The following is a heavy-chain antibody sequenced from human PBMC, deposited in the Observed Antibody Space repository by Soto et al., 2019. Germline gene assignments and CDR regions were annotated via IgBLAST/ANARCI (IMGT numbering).Heavy chain of an antibody. CDR1: GFTFNNYA. D-gene: IGHD2-15*01. Sequence: GGSLRLSCEASGFTFNNYALSWVRQAPGKGLEWVSTISDGVGTTYYADSVKGRFTISRDNSKNTVYLQLNSLRVEDTAVYFCAKKEVAVSSGPENYFDYWGQEPRVTVPS. CDR3: AKKEVAVSSGPENYFDY. V-gene: IGHV3-23*01. J-gene: IGHJ4*02. CDR2: ISDGVGTT.